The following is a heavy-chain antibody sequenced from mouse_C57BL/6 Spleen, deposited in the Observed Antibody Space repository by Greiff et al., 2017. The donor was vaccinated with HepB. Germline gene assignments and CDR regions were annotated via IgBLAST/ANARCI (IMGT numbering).Heavy chain of an antibody. CDR3: ARDLTTVVASWDAMDY. D-gene: IGHD1-1*01. CDR1: GYSITSGYY. CDR2: ISYDGSN. V-gene: IGHV3-6*01. J-gene: IGHJ4*01. Sequence: EVQLQESGPGLVKPSQSLSLTCSVTGYSITSGYYWNWIRQFPGNKLEWMGYISYDGSNNYNPSLKNRISITRDTSKNQFFLKLNSVTTEDTATYYCARDLTTVVASWDAMDYWGQGTSVTVSS.